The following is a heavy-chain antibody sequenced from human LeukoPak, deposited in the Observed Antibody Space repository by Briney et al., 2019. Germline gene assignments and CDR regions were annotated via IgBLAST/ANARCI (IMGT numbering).Heavy chain of an antibody. CDR3: ARPLRDGDFDFNY. D-gene: IGHD2-21*01. CDR2: MNPNSGNT. V-gene: IGHV1-8*01. Sequence: ASVKVSCKASGYIFISHDINWVRRAAGQGLEWIGWMNPNSGNTGYAQKFQGRVTMTANISLNTAYMDLSSLRSEDTAVYYCARPLRDGDFDFNYWGQGTQVIVSS. J-gene: IGHJ4*02. CDR1: GYIFISHD.